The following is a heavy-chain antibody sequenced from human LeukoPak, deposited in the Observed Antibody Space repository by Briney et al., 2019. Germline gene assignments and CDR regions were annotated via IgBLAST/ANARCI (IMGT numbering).Heavy chain of an antibody. J-gene: IGHJ4*02. CDR2: IDRGDNT. CDR3: AKDRYCSGGSCGYSDY. Sequence: GGSLRLSCVASGFSASSNFMSWVRQAPGKGLEWVSLIDRGDNTYYADSVKGRFSLSRDNSKNTLYLQMNSLRAEDTAVYYCAKDRYCSGGSCGYSDYWGQGTLVTVSS. V-gene: IGHV3-53*01. D-gene: IGHD2-15*01. CDR1: GFSASSNF.